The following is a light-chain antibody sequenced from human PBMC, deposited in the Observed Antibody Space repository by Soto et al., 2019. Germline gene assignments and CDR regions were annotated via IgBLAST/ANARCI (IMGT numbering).Light chain of an antibody. Sequence: QSALTQPASVSGSPGQSITISCTGTSSDVGSYNLVSWYQQHPGKAPKLMIYEVSKRPSGVSNRFSGSKSGNTASLTISGLQAEDEADYYCCSYAGSSTLFGGGTKRPS. V-gene: IGLV2-23*02. J-gene: IGLJ2*01. CDR3: CSYAGSSTL. CDR1: SSDVGSYNL. CDR2: EVS.